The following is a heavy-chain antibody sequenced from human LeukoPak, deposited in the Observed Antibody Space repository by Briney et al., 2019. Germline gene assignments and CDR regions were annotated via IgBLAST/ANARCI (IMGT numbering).Heavy chain of an antibody. CDR1: GGSFSGYY. CDR3: ARGRVDGSGYYYGFDY. CDR2: INHSGST. V-gene: IGHV4-34*01. Sequence: SETLSLNCAVYGGSFSGYYWSWIRQPPGKGLEWIGEINHSGSTNYNPSLKSRVTISVDTSKNQFSLTLSSVTAADTAVHYCARGRVDGSGYYYGFDYWGQGTLVTVSS. D-gene: IGHD3-22*01. J-gene: IGHJ4*02.